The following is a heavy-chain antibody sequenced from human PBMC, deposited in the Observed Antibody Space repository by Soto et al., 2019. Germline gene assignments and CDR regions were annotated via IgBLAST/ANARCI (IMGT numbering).Heavy chain of an antibody. V-gene: IGHV4-34*01. CDR1: GGSFSGYY. D-gene: IGHD1-1*01. Sequence: QVQLQQWGAGLLKPSETLSLTCAVYGGSFSGYYWTWIRQPPGTGLEWIGEINHSGSTNYNPSLKSRVTISVDTSKNQSSLDLPSVIAADTALYDCARDKGTGLFDYWGQGTLVTVSS. J-gene: IGHJ4*02. CDR3: ARDKGTGLFDY. CDR2: INHSGST.